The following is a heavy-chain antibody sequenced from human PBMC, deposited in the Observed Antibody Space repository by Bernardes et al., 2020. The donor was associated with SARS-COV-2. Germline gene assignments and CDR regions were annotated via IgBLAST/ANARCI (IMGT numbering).Heavy chain of an antibody. V-gene: IGHV4-59*01. CDR1: GVSISRYY. CDR3: ARGLRLYDSSGYYFDY. J-gene: IGHJ4*02. Sequence: SETLSLTCTVSGVSISRYYWSWIRQPPGKGLEWIGYIYYSGSTNYNPSLKSRVTISVDTSKNQFSLKLSSVTAADTAVYYCARGLRLYDSSGYYFDYWGQGTLVTVSS. CDR2: IYYSGST. D-gene: IGHD3-22*01.